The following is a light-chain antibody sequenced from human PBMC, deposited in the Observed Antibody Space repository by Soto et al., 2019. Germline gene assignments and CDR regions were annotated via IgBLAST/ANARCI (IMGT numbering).Light chain of an antibody. CDR1: QTINVY. CDR3: QQYHSYPYT. Sequence: DIQMTQSPSTLSASVGDRVTIPCRASQTINVYLAWYQQKPGKAPKLLIYKASTLESGVPPRFSGSGSGTEFTLTISSLQTDDFATYYCQQYHSYPYTFGQGTKLETK. J-gene: IGKJ2*01. V-gene: IGKV1-5*03. CDR2: KAS.